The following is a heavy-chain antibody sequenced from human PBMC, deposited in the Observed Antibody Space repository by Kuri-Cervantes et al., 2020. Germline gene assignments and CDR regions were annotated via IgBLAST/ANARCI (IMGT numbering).Heavy chain of an antibody. CDR2: IRYDGSNK. D-gene: IGHD6-13*01. CDR3: AKDGDHHIAAAGTVRLPSDY. V-gene: IGHV3-30*02. J-gene: IGHJ4*02. CDR1: GFTFSSYT. Sequence: GGSLRLSCAASGFTFSSYTMNWVRQAPGKGLEWVAFIRYDGSNKYYADSVKGRFTISRDNSKNTLYLQMNSLRAEDTAVYYCAKDGDHHIAAAGTVRLPSDYWGQGTLVTVSS.